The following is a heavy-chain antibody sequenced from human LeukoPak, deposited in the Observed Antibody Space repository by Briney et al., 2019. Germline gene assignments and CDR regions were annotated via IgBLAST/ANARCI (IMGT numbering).Heavy chain of an antibody. Sequence: ASVKVSCKASGYTFTSYGISGVRQAPGQGLEWMGWISAYNGNTNYAQKLQGRVTMTTDTSTSTAYMELRSLRSADTAVYYCARVSATVVTPSLDWGQGTLVTVSS. CDR1: GYTFTSYG. D-gene: IGHD4-23*01. CDR2: ISAYNGNT. V-gene: IGHV1-18*01. J-gene: IGHJ4*02. CDR3: ARVSATVVTPSLD.